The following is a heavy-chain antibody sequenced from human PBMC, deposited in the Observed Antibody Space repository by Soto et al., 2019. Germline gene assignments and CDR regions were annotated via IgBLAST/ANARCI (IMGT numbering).Heavy chain of an antibody. Sequence: LSLTCVISGDSVSSNSAAWNWIRQSQSRGLEWLGRTYYRSKWYNDYAVSVKSRITINPDTSKNQFSLQLNSVTPEDTAVYYCAREGPGYSSSWYFGDYYYGMDVWGQVTTVTVAS. CDR1: GDSVSSNSAA. D-gene: IGHD6-13*01. CDR2: TYYRSKWYN. J-gene: IGHJ6*02. V-gene: IGHV6-1*01. CDR3: AREGPGYSSSWYFGDYYYGMDV.